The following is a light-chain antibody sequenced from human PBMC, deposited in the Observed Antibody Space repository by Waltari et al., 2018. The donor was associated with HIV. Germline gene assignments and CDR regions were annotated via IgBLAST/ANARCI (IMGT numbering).Light chain of an antibody. V-gene: IGLV2-14*01. CDR3: SSYTTTRTLV. CDR1: SSAVGPYNY. CDR2: EVS. Sequence: QSALTQPASVSGSPGQSITIPCPGTSSAVGPYNYVSWYQQHPDKAPKLMIYEVSNRPSGVSNRFSGSKSGNTASLTISGLQAEDEADYYCSSYTTTRTLVFGGGTKLTVL. J-gene: IGLJ2*01.